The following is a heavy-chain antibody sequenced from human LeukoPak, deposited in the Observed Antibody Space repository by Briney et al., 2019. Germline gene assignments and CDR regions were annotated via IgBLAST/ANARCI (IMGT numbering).Heavy chain of an antibody. D-gene: IGHD1-26*01. CDR2: ISGSGGST. CDR1: GFTFSSYA. Sequence: PGGSLRLSCAASGFTFSSYAMSWVRQAPGEGLEWVSAISGSGGSTYYADSVKGRFTISRDNSKNTLYLQMNSLRAEDTAVYYCATPFRVGATTWNDYWGQGTLVTVSS. V-gene: IGHV3-23*01. CDR3: ATPFRVGATTWNDY. J-gene: IGHJ4*02.